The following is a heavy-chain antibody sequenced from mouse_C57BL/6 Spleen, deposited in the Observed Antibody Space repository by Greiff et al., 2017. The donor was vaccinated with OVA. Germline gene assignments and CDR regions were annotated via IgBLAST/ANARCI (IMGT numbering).Heavy chain of an antibody. CDR2: IDPENGDT. V-gene: IGHV14-4*01. CDR1: GFNIKDDY. CDR3: TSNWTLFAY. Sequence: VQLQQSGAELVRPGASVKLSCTASGFNIKDDYMHWVKQRPEQGLEWIGWIDPENGDTEYASKFQGKATITEDTSSNTAYLQLSSLTSEDTAVYYCTSNWTLFAYWGQGTLVTVSA. J-gene: IGHJ3*01. D-gene: IGHD2-5*01.